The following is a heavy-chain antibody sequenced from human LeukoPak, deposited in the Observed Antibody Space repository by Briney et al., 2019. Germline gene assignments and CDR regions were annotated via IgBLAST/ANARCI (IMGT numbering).Heavy chain of an antibody. CDR3: ARESVSCSSTSCYPNWFDP. CDR1: GGSISSYY. J-gene: IGHJ5*02. V-gene: IGHV4-4*07. D-gene: IGHD2-2*01. Sequence: PSETLSLTCTVSGGSISSYYWSWIRQPAGKGLEWIGRIYTSGSTNYNPSLTSRVTMSVDTSKNQFSLKLTSVTAADTAVYYCARESVSCSSTSCYPNWFDPWGQGTLVTVSS. CDR2: IYTSGST.